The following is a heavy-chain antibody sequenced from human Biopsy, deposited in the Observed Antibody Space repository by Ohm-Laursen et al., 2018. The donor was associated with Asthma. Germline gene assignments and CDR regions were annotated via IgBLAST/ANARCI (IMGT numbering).Heavy chain of an antibody. CDR3: ARFRSDQTGYGDYYYYGMDV. J-gene: IGHJ6*02. CDR2: IYYSGST. D-gene: IGHD4-17*01. CDR1: GVSISSGGYY. V-gene: IGHV4-31*03. Sequence: TLSLTCTVSGVSISSGGYYCSWIRQHPGKGLEWIGYIYYSGSTYYNPSLKSRVTISVDTSKNQFSLKLSSVTAADTAVYYCARFRSDQTGYGDYYYYGMDVWGQGTTVTVSS.